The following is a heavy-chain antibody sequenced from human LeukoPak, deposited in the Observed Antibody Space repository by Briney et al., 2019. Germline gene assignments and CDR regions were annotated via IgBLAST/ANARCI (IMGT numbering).Heavy chain of an antibody. CDR2: IIPIFGTA. CDR3: ARVPWGSSTSFDI. Sequence: SVKVSCKASGGTFSSYAISWVRQAPGQGLEWMEGIIPIFGTANYAQKFQGRVTITTDESTSTAYMELSSLRSEDTAVYYCARVPWGSSTSFDIWGQGTMVTVSS. J-gene: IGHJ3*02. D-gene: IGHD2-2*01. V-gene: IGHV1-69*05. CDR1: GGTFSSYA.